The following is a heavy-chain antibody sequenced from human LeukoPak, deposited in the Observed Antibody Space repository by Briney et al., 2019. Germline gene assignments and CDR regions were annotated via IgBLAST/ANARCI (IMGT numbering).Heavy chain of an antibody. D-gene: IGHD3-10*01. Sequence: SETLSLTCSVSGGSNSSDYWSWIRQPPGKGLEWIGYIYYSGTTNYNPSLKSRVTISVDTSKNEFSLKLSSVTAADTAVYYCARLHPGDYWGQGTLVTVSS. CDR1: GGSNSSDY. CDR3: ARLHPGDY. J-gene: IGHJ4*02. V-gene: IGHV4-59*08. CDR2: IYYSGTT.